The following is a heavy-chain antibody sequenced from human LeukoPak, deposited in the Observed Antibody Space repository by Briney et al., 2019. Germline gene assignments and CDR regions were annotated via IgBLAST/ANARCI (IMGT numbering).Heavy chain of an antibody. D-gene: IGHD1-1*01. J-gene: IGHJ6*04. Sequence: GGSLRLSCAASGFTVSSNYMSWVRQAPGKGLEWVSVTYSGGSTYYADSVKGRFTISRDNSKNTLYLQMNSLRAEDTAVYYCAKDLRWGGTTPGLDVWGKGTTVTISS. CDR2: TYSGGST. CDR3: AKDLRWGGTTPGLDV. CDR1: GFTVSSNY. V-gene: IGHV3-66*02.